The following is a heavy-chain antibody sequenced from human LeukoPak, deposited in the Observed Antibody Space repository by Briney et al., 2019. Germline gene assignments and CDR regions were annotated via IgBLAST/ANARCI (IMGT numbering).Heavy chain of an antibody. J-gene: IGHJ4*02. V-gene: IGHV3-23*01. D-gene: IGHD3-3*01. CDR2: ISGSGGST. CDR1: GFTFSSYA. CDR3: AKGYYDFWSGYYFDY. Sequence: GGSLKLSCAASGFTFSSYAMSWVRQAPGKGLEWVSAISGSGGSTYYADSVKGRFTISRDNSKNTLYLQMNSLRAEDTAVYYCAKGYYDFWSGYYFDYWGQGTLVTVSS.